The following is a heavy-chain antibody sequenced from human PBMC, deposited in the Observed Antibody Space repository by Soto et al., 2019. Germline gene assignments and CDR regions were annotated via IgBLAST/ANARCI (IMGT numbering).Heavy chain of an antibody. Sequence: GGSLRLSCAASGFTFSSYGMHWVRQAPGKGLEWVAVIWYDGSNKYYADSVKGRFTISRDNSKNTLYLQMNSLRAEDTAVYYCARDRYCSSTSCPLDWFDPRGQGTLVTVSS. CDR2: IWYDGSNK. CDR3: ARDRYCSSTSCPLDWFDP. D-gene: IGHD2-2*01. CDR1: GFTFSSYG. J-gene: IGHJ5*02. V-gene: IGHV3-33*01.